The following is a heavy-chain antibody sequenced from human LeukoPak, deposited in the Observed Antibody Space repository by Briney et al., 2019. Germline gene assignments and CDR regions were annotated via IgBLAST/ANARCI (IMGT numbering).Heavy chain of an antibody. CDR3: ATEGRGLYYYGMDV. J-gene: IGHJ6*02. Sequence: PGRSLRLSCATSGFTLSSFAMHWVRQAPGKGLEWVAVTSSDGSSKYYADSVKGRFTLSRDNSENTLSLQMNSLRGEDTAVYYCATEGRGLYYYGMDVWGQGTTVTVSS. D-gene: IGHD1-26*01. CDR2: TSSDGSSK. V-gene: IGHV3-30-3*02. CDR1: GFTLSSFA.